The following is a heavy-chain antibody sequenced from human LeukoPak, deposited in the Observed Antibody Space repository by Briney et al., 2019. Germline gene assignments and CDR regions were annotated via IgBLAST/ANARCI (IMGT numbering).Heavy chain of an antibody. CDR2: IYSGGST. Sequence: AGGSLRLSCAASGFTVSSNLMSWVRQAPGKGLEWVSVIYSGGSTYYADSVKGRFTISGDNSKNTLYLQMNSLRPEDTAVYYCARGSRNVYFDYWGQGTLVTVSS. CDR1: GFTVSSNL. J-gene: IGHJ4*02. V-gene: IGHV3-66*02. D-gene: IGHD2-8*01. CDR3: ARGSRNVYFDY.